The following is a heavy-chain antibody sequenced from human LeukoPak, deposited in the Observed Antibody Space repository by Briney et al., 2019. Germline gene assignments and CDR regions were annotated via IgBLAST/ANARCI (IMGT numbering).Heavy chain of an antibody. D-gene: IGHD6-19*01. V-gene: IGHV4-39*01. CDR2: IYYSGST. CDR1: GGSISSSRDY. Sequence: SETLSLTCTASGGSISSSRDYWGWIRQPPGKGLEWIGSIYYSGSTYYNPSLKSRFTISVDTSKNQFSLKLSSVTAADTAVYYCARHVEIAVAGPIDYWGQGTLVTVSS. CDR3: ARHVEIAVAGPIDY. J-gene: IGHJ4*02.